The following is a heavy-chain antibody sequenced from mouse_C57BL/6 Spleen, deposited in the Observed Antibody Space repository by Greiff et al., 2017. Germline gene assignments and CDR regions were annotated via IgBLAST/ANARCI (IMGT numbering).Heavy chain of an antibody. CDR1: GYTFTDYY. CDR2: INPYNGGT. CDR3: AKGVYYDYDGGFAY. V-gene: IGHV1-19*01. D-gene: IGHD2-4*01. Sequence: EVQLQQSGPVLVKPGASVKMSCKASGYTFTDYYMNWVKQSHGKSLEWIGVINPYNGGTSYNQKFKGKATLTVDKSSSTAYMELNSLTSEDSAVYYCAKGVYYDYDGGFAYWGQGTLVTVSA. J-gene: IGHJ3*01.